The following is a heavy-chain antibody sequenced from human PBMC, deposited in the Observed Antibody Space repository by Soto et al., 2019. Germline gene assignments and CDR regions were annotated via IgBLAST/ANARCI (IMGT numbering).Heavy chain of an antibody. CDR3: ARDSPYSSGWHTADY. V-gene: IGHV3-33*01. Sequence: QVQLVESGGGVVQPGRSLRLSCAASGFTFSSYGMHWVRQAPGKGLEWVAVIWYDGSNKYYADSVKGRFTISRDNSKNALYLQMYSLRAEDTAVYYCARDSPYSSGWHTADYWGQGTLVTVSS. J-gene: IGHJ4*02. D-gene: IGHD6-19*01. CDR2: IWYDGSNK. CDR1: GFTFSSYG.